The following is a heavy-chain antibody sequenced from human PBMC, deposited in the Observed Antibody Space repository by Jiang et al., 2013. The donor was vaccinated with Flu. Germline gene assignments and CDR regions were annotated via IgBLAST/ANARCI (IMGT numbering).Heavy chain of an antibody. Sequence: PGLVKPSQTLSLTCTVSGGSISSGGYYWSWIRQHPGKGLEWIGYIYYSGSTYYNPSLKSRVTISVDTSKNQFSLKLSSVTAADTAVYYCARDRHRYSGYQYNWFDPWGQGTLVTVSS. D-gene: IGHD5-12*01. J-gene: IGHJ5*02. CDR1: GGSISSGGYY. CDR2: IYYSGST. V-gene: IGHV4-31*03. CDR3: ARDRHRYSGYQYNWFDP.